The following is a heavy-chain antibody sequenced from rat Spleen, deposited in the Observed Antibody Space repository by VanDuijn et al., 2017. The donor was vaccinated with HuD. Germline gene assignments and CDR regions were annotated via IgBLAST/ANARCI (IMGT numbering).Heavy chain of an antibody. CDR2: ISTGGGST. CDR3: TTRSVTTTDLDY. V-gene: IGHV5-27*01. D-gene: IGHD1-10*01. CDR1: GFTFSNYY. J-gene: IGHJ2*01. Sequence: EVQLVESGGGLVQPGRSLKLSCAASGFTFSNYYMAWVRQAPTKGLEWVAYISTGGGSTYYRDSVKGRFTISRDNAKSTLYLQMDSLRSEDTATYYCTTRSVTTTDLDYWGQGVMVTVSS.